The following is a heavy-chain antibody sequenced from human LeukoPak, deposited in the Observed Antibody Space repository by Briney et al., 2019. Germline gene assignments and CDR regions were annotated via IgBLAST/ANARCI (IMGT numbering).Heavy chain of an antibody. V-gene: IGHV1-69*05. J-gene: IGHJ5*02. CDR3: ARRARRIVWVGWFDP. CDR1: GGTFSSYA. Sequence: ASVKVSCKASGGTFSSYAISWVRQAPGQGLEWMGGIIPIFGTANYAQKFQGRVTMTRNTSISTAYMELSSLRSEDTAVYYCARRARRIVWVGWFDPWGQGTLVTVSS. D-gene: IGHD3-16*01. CDR2: IIPIFGTA.